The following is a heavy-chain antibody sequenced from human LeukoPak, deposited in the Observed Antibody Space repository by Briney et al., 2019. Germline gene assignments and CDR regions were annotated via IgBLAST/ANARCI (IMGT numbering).Heavy chain of an antibody. V-gene: IGHV3-48*02. CDR2: ISSSSSSI. D-gene: IGHD3-10*01. CDR3: ARDPGWTGIDY. Sequence: GGSLRLSCAASAFTLSPYNMNWVRQAPGKGLEWISYISSSSSSIYYADSVKGRFTISRDNAKNSLYLRMNSLRDEDTAVYYCARDPGWTGIDYWGLGTLVTVSS. J-gene: IGHJ4*02. CDR1: AFTLSPYN.